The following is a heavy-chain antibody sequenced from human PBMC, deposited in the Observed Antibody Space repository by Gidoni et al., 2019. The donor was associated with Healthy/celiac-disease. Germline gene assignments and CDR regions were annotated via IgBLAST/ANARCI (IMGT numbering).Heavy chain of an antibody. D-gene: IGHD1-26*01. V-gene: IGHV3-48*02. Sequence: EVQLVESGGGLVQPGGALRLSCAASGFTFSSYSMNWVRQAPGKGLEWVSYISSSSSTIYYADSVKGRFTISRDNAKNSLYLQMNSLRDEDTAVYYCVRDVTTVGYYGMDVWGQGTTVTVSS. CDR3: VRDVTTVGYYGMDV. CDR2: ISSSSSTI. CDR1: GFTFSSYS. J-gene: IGHJ6*02.